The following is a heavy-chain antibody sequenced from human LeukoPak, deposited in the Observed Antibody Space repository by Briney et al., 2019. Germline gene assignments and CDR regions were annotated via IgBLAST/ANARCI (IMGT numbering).Heavy chain of an antibody. CDR3: TRLDGVSSYRPFDY. V-gene: IGHV3-15*01. CDR2: IKSKTDGGTT. D-gene: IGHD3-10*01. J-gene: IGHJ4*02. Sequence: GGSLRLSCAASGSTFSNAWMSWVRQAPGKGLEWVGRIKSKTDGGTTDYAAPVKGRFTISRDDSKNTAYLQMNSLKTEDTAVYYCTRLDGVSSYRPFDYWGQGTLVTASS. CDR1: GSTFSNAW.